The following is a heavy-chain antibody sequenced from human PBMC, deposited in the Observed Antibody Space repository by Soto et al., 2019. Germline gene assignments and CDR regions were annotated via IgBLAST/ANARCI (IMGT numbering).Heavy chain of an antibody. CDR2: IYPGDHET. D-gene: IGHD6-13*01. CDR3: CRSPRSSPYLDF. J-gene: IGHJ4*02. V-gene: IGHV5-51*01. Sequence: GESRKISCQFSGYTFSNFWIGWVRQLPGQVLEWMGIIYPGDHETRYSPSFLGKVTISAETSINTAYLQWSSLEASDSAFYFCCRSPRSSPYLDFGGQG. CDR1: GYTFSNFW.